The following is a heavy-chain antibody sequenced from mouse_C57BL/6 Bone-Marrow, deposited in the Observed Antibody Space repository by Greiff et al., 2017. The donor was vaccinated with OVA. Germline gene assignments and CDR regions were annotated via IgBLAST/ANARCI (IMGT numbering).Heavy chain of an antibody. CDR2: IYPGSGST. J-gene: IGHJ2*01. CDR1: GYTFTSYW. CDR3: ASERRKDYFDY. V-gene: IGHV1-55*01. Sequence: QVQLQQPGAELVKPGASVKMSCKASGYTFTSYWMTWVKQRPGQGLEWIGDIYPGSGSTTYNEKFKGKATLTVDTSSSTAYMQLSSLTSEDSAVYYCASERRKDYFDYWGQGTTLTVSS.